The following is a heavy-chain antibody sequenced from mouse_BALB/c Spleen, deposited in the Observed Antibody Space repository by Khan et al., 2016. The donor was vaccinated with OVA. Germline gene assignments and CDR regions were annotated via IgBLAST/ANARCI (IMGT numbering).Heavy chain of an antibody. Sequence: QVQLKESGPGLVAPSQSLSITCTVSGFSLTDYGVSWIRQPPGKGLEWLAVIWGGGSTYYNSALKSRLSISKDTSKSQVFLKMNSLRTDDTAMSYCAKGVWSYYFALDYWGQGTSVTVSS. CDR1: GFSLTDYG. CDR2: IWGGGST. J-gene: IGHJ4*01. CDR3: AKGVWSYYFALDY. D-gene: IGHD2-10*02. V-gene: IGHV2-6-5*01.